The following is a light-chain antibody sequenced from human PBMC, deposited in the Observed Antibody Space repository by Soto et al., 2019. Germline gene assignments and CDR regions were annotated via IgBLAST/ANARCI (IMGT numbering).Light chain of an antibody. J-gene: IGLJ2*01. CDR2: EVT. V-gene: IGLV2-14*01. CDR3: SSHTSSASVV. Sequence: QSALTQPASVSGSPGQSITISCTGTSSDIGAHDYVSWYQQHPGKAPKLLIYEVTNRPSGVSPRFSGSKSANTASLTISGLQVEDEADYYCSSHTSSASVVFGGGTKLTVL. CDR1: SSDIGAHDY.